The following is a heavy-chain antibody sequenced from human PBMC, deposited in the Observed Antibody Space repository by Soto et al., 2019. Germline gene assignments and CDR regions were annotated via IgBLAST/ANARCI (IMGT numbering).Heavy chain of an antibody. CDR2: VSSSDSTV. Sequence: QVHLVESAGGLVKPGGSLRLSCAGSGFTFSEHYMSWIRQAPGKGLEWISYVSSSDSTVYYADSVKGRFTISRDNAKNSLYLQMNSLRVEDTAVYYCARDLGYYDSSGYFDYWGQGTLVTVSS. CDR1: GFTFSEHY. J-gene: IGHJ4*02. V-gene: IGHV3-11*01. D-gene: IGHD3-22*01. CDR3: ARDLGYYDSSGYFDY.